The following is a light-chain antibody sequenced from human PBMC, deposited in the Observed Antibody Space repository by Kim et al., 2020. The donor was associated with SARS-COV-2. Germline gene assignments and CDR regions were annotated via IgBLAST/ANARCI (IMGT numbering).Light chain of an antibody. CDR2: GAS. V-gene: IGKV3-20*01. CDR1: QSVSSSY. Sequence: SPGERATLPCRASQSVSSSYLAWYQQKPGQAPRLLIYGASSSATGIPDRFSGSGSGTDFTLTISRLEPEDFAVYYCQQYGSSPLTFGGGTKVDIK. CDR3: QQYGSSPLT. J-gene: IGKJ4*01.